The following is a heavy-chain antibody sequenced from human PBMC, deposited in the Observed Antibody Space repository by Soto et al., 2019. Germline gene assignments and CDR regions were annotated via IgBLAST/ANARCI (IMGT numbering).Heavy chain of an antibody. D-gene: IGHD3-3*01. CDR3: AKSGTDDFWSGASGRMDV. CDR2: ISYDGSNK. V-gene: IGHV3-30*18. J-gene: IGHJ6*02. CDR1: GFTFSSYG. Sequence: GGSLRLSCAASGFTFSSYGMHWVRQAPGKGLEWVAVISYDGSNKYYADSVKGRFTISRDNSKNTLYLQMNSLRAEDTAVYYCAKSGTDDFWSGASGRMDVWGQGSTVTV.